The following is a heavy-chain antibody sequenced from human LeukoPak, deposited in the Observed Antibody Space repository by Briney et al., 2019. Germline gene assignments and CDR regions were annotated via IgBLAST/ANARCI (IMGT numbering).Heavy chain of an antibody. CDR1: GFTVSSNS. V-gene: IGHV3-53*01. CDR3: ARVVDHDYGDYYLDY. D-gene: IGHD4-17*01. Sequence: GGSLRLSCTVSGFTVSSNSMSWVRQAPGKGLEWVSFIYSDNTHYSDSVKGRFTISRDNSKNTLYLQMNSLRAEDTAVYYCARVVDHDYGDYYLDYWGQGTLVTVSS. J-gene: IGHJ4*02. CDR2: IYSDNT.